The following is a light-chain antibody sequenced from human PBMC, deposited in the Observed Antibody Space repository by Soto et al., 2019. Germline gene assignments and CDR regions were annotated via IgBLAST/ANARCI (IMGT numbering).Light chain of an antibody. J-gene: IGKJ4*01. CDR3: LEHNTYPFS. CDR2: GAS. V-gene: IGKV1-17*01. Sequence: QMTQSPSSLSASVGDTVTISCRASQGIGDDLGWYQQKPGEAPRRLIYGASILPSGVPSRFSGSGSGTEFTLTISGLQPEDCAPYFCLEHNTYPFSFGGGTKVEIK. CDR1: QGIGDD.